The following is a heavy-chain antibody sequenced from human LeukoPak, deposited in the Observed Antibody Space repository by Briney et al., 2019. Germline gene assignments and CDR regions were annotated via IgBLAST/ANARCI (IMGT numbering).Heavy chain of an antibody. CDR2: ISSSSSYI. CDR3: ARGDDDYLVY. Sequence: GGSLRLSCAASGFTFSIYSMNWARQAPGKGLEWVSSISSSSSYIYYADSVKGRFTISRDNAKNSLYLQMNSLRAEDTAVYYCARGDDDYLVYWGQGTLVTVSS. V-gene: IGHV3-21*01. CDR1: GFTFSIYS. D-gene: IGHD3-3*01. J-gene: IGHJ4*02.